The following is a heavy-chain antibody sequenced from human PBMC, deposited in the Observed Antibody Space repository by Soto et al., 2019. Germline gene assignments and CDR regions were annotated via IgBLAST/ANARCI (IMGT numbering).Heavy chain of an antibody. Sequence: EASVKVSCKASGGTFSSYAISWVRQAPGQGLEWMGGIIPIFGTANYAQKFQGRVTITADESTSTAYMELSSLRSEDTAVYYCARVNRVPDYYDSSGYYGFAYWGQGTLVTVSS. CDR3: ARVNRVPDYYDSSGYYGFAY. V-gene: IGHV1-69*13. D-gene: IGHD3-22*01. CDR1: GGTFSSYA. J-gene: IGHJ4*02. CDR2: IIPIFGTA.